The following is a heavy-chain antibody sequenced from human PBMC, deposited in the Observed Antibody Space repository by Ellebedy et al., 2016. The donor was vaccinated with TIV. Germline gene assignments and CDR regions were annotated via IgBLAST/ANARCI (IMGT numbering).Heavy chain of an antibody. CDR3: ARDAWENWFDP. V-gene: IGHV3-30-3*01. CDR2: ISYDGSNK. Sequence: GGSLRLXCAASGFTFSSYAMHWVRQAPGKGLEWVAVISYDGSNKYYADSVKGRFTISRDNSKNTLYLQMNSLRAEDTAVYYCARDAWENWFDPWGQGTLVTVSS. D-gene: IGHD1-26*01. CDR1: GFTFSSYA. J-gene: IGHJ5*02.